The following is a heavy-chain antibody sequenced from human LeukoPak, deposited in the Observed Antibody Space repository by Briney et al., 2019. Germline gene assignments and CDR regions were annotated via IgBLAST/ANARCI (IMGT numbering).Heavy chain of an antibody. Sequence: PGGSLRLSCAASGFTFSNAWMSWVRQAPGKGLEWVGRIKSKTDGGTTDYAAPVKGRFTISRDDSKNTLYLQMNSLKTEDTAVYYCAREPNSSGYYSSYYFDYWGQGTLVTVSS. CDR2: IKSKTDGGTT. D-gene: IGHD3-22*01. CDR1: GFTFSNAW. CDR3: AREPNSSGYYSSYYFDY. J-gene: IGHJ4*02. V-gene: IGHV3-15*01.